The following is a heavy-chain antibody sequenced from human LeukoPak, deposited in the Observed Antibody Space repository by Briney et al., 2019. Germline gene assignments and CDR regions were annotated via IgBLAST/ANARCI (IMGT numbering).Heavy chain of an antibody. CDR3: ARGGELGFDT. J-gene: IGHJ5*02. D-gene: IGHD1-7*01. CDR2: IASAGDT. V-gene: IGHV3-13*01. Sequence: GGSLRLSCAASGFTFSTYDMHWVRQAIGKGLEWVSGIASAGDTFYSGSVKGRFTISRENAKKSSYLQMNSLRAGDTAVNYCARGGELGFDTWGQGTLVTVSS. CDR1: GFTFSTYD.